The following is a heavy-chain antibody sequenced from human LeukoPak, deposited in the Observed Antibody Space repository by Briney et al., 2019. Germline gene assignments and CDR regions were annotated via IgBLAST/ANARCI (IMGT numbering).Heavy chain of an antibody. CDR1: GFTFSSYG. CDR2: IRYDGSNK. Sequence: GGSLRLSCAASGFTFSSYGMHWVRQAPGKGLEWVAFIRYDGSNKYYADSVKGRFTISRDNAKNSLYLQMNSLRAEDTALYYCARAGYNYWGQGTLVTASS. J-gene: IGHJ4*02. CDR3: ARAGYNY. V-gene: IGHV3-30*02. D-gene: IGHD2-2*02.